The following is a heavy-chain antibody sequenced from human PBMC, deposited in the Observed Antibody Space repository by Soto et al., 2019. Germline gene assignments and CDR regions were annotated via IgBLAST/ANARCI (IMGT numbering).Heavy chain of an antibody. Sequence: QVQLVQSGAEVRKPGASVKVSCKAVGYSFTSYGITWVRQAPGQGLEWMGGTYKSNTNYAQKVQGRVTMTTDTSTSTAYMELRSLTSDDTAVYYCARGPTVGDFWGQGTLVTVSS. J-gene: IGHJ3*01. CDR1: GYSFTSYG. D-gene: IGHD3-16*01. CDR3: ARGPTVGDF. V-gene: IGHV1-18*01. CDR2: TYKSNT.